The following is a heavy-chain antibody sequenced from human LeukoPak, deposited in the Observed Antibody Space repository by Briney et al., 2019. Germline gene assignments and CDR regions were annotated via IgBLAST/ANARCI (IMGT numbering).Heavy chain of an antibody. CDR2: ISGSGGST. CDR1: GFTFSSYA. D-gene: IGHD6-19*01. CDR3: AKDLGKQWLVRIYLDDAFDI. J-gene: IGHJ3*02. Sequence: GGSLRLSCAASGFTFSSYAMSWVRQAPGKGLEWVSAISGSGGSTYYADSVKGRFTISRDNSKNTLYLQMNSLRAEDTAVYYCAKDLGKQWLVRIYLDDAFDIWGQGTMVTVSS. V-gene: IGHV3-23*01.